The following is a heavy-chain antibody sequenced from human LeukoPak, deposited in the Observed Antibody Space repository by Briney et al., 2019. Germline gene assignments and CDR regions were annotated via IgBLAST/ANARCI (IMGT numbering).Heavy chain of an antibody. V-gene: IGHV1-69*05. CDR1: GGTFSSYA. D-gene: IGHD1-1*01. CDR2: IIPIFGTA. Sequence: ASVKVSCKASGGTFSSYAISWVRQAPGQGLEWMGGIIPIFGTANYAQKFQGRVTITTDESTSTAYMELSSLRSEDTAVYYCARGAEGTFLNNWFDPWGQGTLVTVSS. CDR3: ARGAEGTFLNNWFDP. J-gene: IGHJ5*02.